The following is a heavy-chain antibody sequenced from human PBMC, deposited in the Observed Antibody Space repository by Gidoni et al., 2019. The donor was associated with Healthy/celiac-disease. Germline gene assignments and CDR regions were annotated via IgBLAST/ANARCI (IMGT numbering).Heavy chain of an antibody. CDR1: GGSISSYY. J-gene: IGHJ4*02. CDR2: IYYSGST. D-gene: IGHD3-16*02. V-gene: IGHV4-59*01. CDR3: AREVGGYVWGSYRMFDY. Sequence: QVQLQVSGPGLGQPSETLSLTCTVSGGSISSYYWSWIRQPPGKGLEWIGYIYYSGSTNYNPSLKSQVTISVDTSKTQFSLKLSSVTAADTAVYYCAREVGGYVWGSYRMFDYWGQGTLVTVSS.